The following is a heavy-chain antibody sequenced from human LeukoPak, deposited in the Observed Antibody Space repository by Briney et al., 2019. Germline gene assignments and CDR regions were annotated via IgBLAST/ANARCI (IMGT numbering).Heavy chain of an antibody. CDR3: ARRDSSGWYYFDY. CDR2: IKRDGSES. Sequence: GGSLRLSCAASGFTFSSYWMTWVRQAPGKGLEWVANIKRDGSESYYADSAKGRFTVSRDNAKNSLYLQMNSLRAEDSAVYFCARRDSSGWYYFDYWGPGTLVTVSS. D-gene: IGHD6-19*01. CDR1: GFTFSSYW. J-gene: IGHJ4*02. V-gene: IGHV3-7*01.